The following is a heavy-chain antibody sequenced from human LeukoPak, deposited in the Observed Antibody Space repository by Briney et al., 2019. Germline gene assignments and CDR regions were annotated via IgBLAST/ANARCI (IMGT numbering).Heavy chain of an antibody. CDR2: INPYNGPT. D-gene: IGHD6-19*01. CDR3: ARRSRAVSGPSDYSYYYYLDV. V-gene: IGHV1-2*02. CDR1: GYTFIAFY. J-gene: IGHJ6*03. Sequence: ASVKVSCKASGYTFIAFYIHWVRQAPGQGLEWMGWINPYNGPTHYAQNFQGRVTMTRDTSVSTVYMELTGLTSDDTAIYYWARRSRAVSGPSDYSYYYYLDVWGKGTTVTVSS.